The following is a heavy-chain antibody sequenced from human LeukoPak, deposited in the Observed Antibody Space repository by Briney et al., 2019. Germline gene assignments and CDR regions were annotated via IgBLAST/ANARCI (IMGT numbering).Heavy chain of an antibody. CDR3: ASWYDFWSGYYYYGMDV. V-gene: IGHV3-66*02. J-gene: IGHJ6*02. CDR2: IYSGGST. Sequence: GGSLRLSCAASGFTVSSNYMSWVRQAPGKGLEWVSVIYSGGSTYYADSVKGRFTISRDNSKNTLYLQMNSLRAEDTAVYYCASWYDFWSGYYYYGMDVWGQGTLVTVSS. CDR1: GFTVSSNY. D-gene: IGHD3-3*01.